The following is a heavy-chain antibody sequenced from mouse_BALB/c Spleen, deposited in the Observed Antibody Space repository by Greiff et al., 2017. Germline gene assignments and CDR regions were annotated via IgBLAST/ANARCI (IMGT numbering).Heavy chain of an antibody. CDR2: IYPGNSDT. D-gene: IGHD2-10*01. V-gene: IGHV1-5*01. CDR3: TRSYYGNYDYYAMDY. J-gene: IGHJ4*01. Sequence: SGTVLARPGASVKMSCKASGYSFTSYWMHWVKQRPGQGLEWIGAIYPGNSDTSYNQKFKGKAKLTAVTSASTAYMELSSLTNEDSAVYYCTRSYYGNYDYYAMDYWGQGTSVTVAS. CDR1: GYSFTSYW.